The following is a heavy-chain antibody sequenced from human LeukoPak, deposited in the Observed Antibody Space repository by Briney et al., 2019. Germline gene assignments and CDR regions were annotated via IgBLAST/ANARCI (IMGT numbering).Heavy chain of an antibody. CDR3: ARAEREWLVRYFQH. D-gene: IGHD6-19*01. J-gene: IGHJ1*01. V-gene: IGHV4-34*01. CDR2: INHSGST. CDR1: GGSFSGYY. Sequence: SETLSLTCAVYGGSFSGYYWSWIRQPPGKGLEWIGEINHSGSTNYNPSLKSRVTISVDTSKNQFSLKLSSVTAADTAVYYCARAEREWLVRYFQHWGQGTLVTVSS.